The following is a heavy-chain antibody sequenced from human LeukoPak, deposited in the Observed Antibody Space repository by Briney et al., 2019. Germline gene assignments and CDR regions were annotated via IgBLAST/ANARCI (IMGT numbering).Heavy chain of an antibody. CDR2: IKQDGSEK. J-gene: IGHJ3*02. D-gene: IGHD2-2*01. Sequence: PGGSLRLSCAASGFTFSSYWMSWVRQAPGKGLEWVANIKQDGSEKYYVDSVKGRFTISRDNTKKSLSLHMNSLRAEDTAMYYCARVVVVVPLTRSEAFDIWGQGTMVTVSS. CDR3: ARVVVVVPLTRSEAFDI. CDR1: GFTFSSYW. V-gene: IGHV3-7*01.